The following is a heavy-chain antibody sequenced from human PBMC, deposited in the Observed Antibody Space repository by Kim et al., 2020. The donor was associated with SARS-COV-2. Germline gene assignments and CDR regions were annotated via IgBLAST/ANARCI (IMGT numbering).Heavy chain of an antibody. Sequence: GGSLRLSCAASGFTFSSYAMSWVRQAPGKGLEWVSAISGSGGSTYYADSVKGRFTISRDNSKNTLYLQMNSLRAEDTAVYYCAKVLTMVRGVIISPYYFDYWGQGTLVTVSS. V-gene: IGHV3-23*01. CDR1: GFTFSSYA. D-gene: IGHD3-10*01. CDR2: ISGSGGST. CDR3: AKVLTMVRGVIISPYYFDY. J-gene: IGHJ4*02.